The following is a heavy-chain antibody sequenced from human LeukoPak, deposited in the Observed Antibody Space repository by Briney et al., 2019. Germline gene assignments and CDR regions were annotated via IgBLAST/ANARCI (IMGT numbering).Heavy chain of an antibody. CDR3: VSGFLQWLY. D-gene: IGHD3-3*01. CDR1: GFSFSSYW. Sequence: GGSLRLSCAASGFSFSSYWMSWVRQAPGKGLEWVTNINPDGSNMLYVDSVKGRFTISRDNAKNSLYLQMNNLRAEDTAVYFCVSGFLQWLYWGQGTLVTVSS. V-gene: IGHV3-7*01. J-gene: IGHJ4*02. CDR2: INPDGSNM.